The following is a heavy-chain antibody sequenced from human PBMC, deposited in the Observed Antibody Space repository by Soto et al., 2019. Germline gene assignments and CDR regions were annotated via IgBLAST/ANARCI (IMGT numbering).Heavy chain of an antibody. J-gene: IGHJ4*02. V-gene: IGHV3-33*01. CDR1: GFTFSSYG. CDR2: IWYDGSNK. D-gene: IGHD2-21*02. Sequence: QVQLVESGGGVVQPGRSLRLSCAASGFTFSSYGMHWVRQAPGKGLEWVAVIWYDGSNKYYADSVKGRFTISRDNSKNTLYLQMNSLGAEDTAVYYCAREESAYCGGDCYLDYWGQGTLVTVSS. CDR3: AREESAYCGGDCYLDY.